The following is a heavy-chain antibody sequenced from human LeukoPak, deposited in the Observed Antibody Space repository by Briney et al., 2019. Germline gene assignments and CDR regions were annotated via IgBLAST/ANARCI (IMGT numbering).Heavy chain of an antibody. Sequence: KPSETLSLTCIVSGGSISSTGYYWGWIRQPPGKGLEWIGSMDYSGSTYYNTSLKSRVTISVDTSKIQFSLKLSSVNAADTAVYYCARDISGWSTYFDYWGQGTLVTVSS. CDR3: ARDISGWSTYFDY. V-gene: IGHV4-39*07. J-gene: IGHJ4*02. D-gene: IGHD6-19*01. CDR1: GGSISSTGYY. CDR2: MDYSGST.